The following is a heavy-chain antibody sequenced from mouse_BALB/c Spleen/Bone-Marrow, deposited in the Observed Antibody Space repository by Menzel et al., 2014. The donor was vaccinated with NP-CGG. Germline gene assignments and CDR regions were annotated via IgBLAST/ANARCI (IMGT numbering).Heavy chain of an antibody. D-gene: IGHD2-3*01. V-gene: IGHV1-82*01. CDR3: ARSDGYRALDY. CDR2: IYPGDGDT. Sequence: VQLVESGPELVKPGASVRISCKASGYAFSNSWMNWVKQRPGQGLEWIGRIYPGDGDTYYNGKFKGKATLTADKSSSTAYIQLSSLTFVDSAVYFCARSDGYRALDYWGQGTSVTVSS. CDR1: GYAFSNSW. J-gene: IGHJ4*01.